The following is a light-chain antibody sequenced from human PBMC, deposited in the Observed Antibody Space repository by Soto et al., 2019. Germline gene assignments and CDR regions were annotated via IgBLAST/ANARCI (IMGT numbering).Light chain of an antibody. V-gene: IGKV1-5*03. CDR2: KAS. CDR1: QSFSSW. CDR3: QQYNSFPWT. J-gene: IGKJ1*01. Sequence: DIQMTQSPSTLSASVGDTVTISCRASQSFSSWLAWYQQKPGKAPKLLIYKASSLQSGVPSRFSGSGSATEFTLTISSLQPDDFATYYCQQYNSFPWTFGQGTKVDIK.